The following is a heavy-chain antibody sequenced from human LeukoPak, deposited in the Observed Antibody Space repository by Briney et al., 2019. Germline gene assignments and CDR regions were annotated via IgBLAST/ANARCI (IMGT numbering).Heavy chain of an antibody. Sequence: GESRNISCKGSGYSFTSYWIGSVRQRTGKGLEGMGIIYPGDSDTRYSPSLRGQVTISAAKSSTTAYLKWSSLKASDTALYYCARPGYDIVTCYYLVDYWGQGTLVTVSS. CDR1: GYSFTSYW. CDR3: ARPGYDIVTCYYLVDY. CDR2: IYPGDSDT. D-gene: IGHD3-9*01. J-gene: IGHJ4*02. V-gene: IGHV5-51*01.